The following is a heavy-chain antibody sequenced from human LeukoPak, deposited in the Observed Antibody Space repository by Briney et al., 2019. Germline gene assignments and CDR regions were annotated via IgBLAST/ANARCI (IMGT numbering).Heavy chain of an antibody. CDR1: GGSINNYY. V-gene: IGHV4-4*07. CDR2: LYTGGTT. D-gene: IGHD4-23*01. Sequence: SETLSLTCIVSGGSINNYYWSWIRQPAGKGLEWIGRLYTGGTTNYNPSLKSRVTISFDTSKNQFSLRLSSVTAADTAVYYCARDPNSALWGQGTLVTVPS. CDR3: ARDPNSAL. J-gene: IGHJ4*02.